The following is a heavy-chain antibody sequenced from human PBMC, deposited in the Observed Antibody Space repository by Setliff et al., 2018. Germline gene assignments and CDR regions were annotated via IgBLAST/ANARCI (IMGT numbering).Heavy chain of an antibody. D-gene: IGHD3-22*01. CDR3: RVWVDMIEVDS. V-gene: IGHV4-34*01. J-gene: IGHJ4*02. CDR1: GDSFSDYY. CDR2: SSHSGST. Sequence: PSETLSLTCAVYGDSFSDYYWSWIRQPPGKGLEWIGESSHSGSTSYSPSLKSRVTMSVDTSKNQFSLKLTSVTAADTAVYYSRVWVDMIEVDSWAQGTLVTVSS.